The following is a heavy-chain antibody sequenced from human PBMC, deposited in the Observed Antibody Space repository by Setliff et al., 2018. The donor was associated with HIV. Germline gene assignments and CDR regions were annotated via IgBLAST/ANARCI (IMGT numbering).Heavy chain of an antibody. J-gene: IGHJ3*02. CDR3: ARDLKSGSYSPGAFDI. D-gene: IGHD1-26*01. Sequence: PSETLSLTCVVSGGSIRSSNWWSWVRQPPGKGLEWIGEIHHSGSTNYNLSLKSRVTISVDKSKNQLSLNLSSVTAADTAMYYCARDLKSGSYSPGAFDIWGQGTMVTVSS. V-gene: IGHV4-4*02. CDR1: GGSIRSSNW. CDR2: IHHSGST.